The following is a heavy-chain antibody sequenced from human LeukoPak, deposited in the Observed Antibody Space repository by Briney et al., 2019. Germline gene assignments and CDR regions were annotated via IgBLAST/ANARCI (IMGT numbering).Heavy chain of an antibody. D-gene: IGHD3-22*01. J-gene: IGHJ4*02. Sequence: PGGSLRLSCAASGFTFSIYAMNWVRQAPGKGLEWVSVIGGSADSADYADSVKGRFTISRDNSKNTLYLQMNSLRAEDTAVYYCARGPNYYDSSGYHDYWGQGTLVTVSS. CDR1: GFTFSIYA. CDR3: ARGPNYYDSSGYHDY. V-gene: IGHV3-23*01. CDR2: IGGSADSA.